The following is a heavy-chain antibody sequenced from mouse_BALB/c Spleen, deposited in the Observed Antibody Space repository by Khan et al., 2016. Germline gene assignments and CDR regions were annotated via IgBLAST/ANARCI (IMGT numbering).Heavy chain of an antibody. Sequence: QVQLKESGPGLVAPSQSLSITCTVSGFSLTNYGVHWVRQPPGKGLEWLGVIWAGGSTNYNTALMSRLSISKDNSKSHVFLKMNSLQTDDTAMYYCARDRDYGYDVGFDYWGQGTTLTVSS. D-gene: IGHD2-2*01. CDR2: IWAGGST. V-gene: IGHV2-9*02. CDR3: ARDRDYGYDVGFDY. J-gene: IGHJ2*01. CDR1: GFSLTNYG.